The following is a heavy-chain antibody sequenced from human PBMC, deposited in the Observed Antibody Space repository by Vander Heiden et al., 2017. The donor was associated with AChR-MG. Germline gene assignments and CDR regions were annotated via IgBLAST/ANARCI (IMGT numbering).Heavy chain of an antibody. D-gene: IGHD4-17*01. V-gene: IGHV3-74*01. CDR3: AKGGTTVTDY. CDR2: INSDGRIT. J-gene: IGHJ4*02. Sequence: EVQLVESGGGLVQPGGSLRPSCSASGFTLSSYWMHWVRQAPGKGLVWVSRINSDGRITSYADSVKGRFTISRDNAKNTLYLQMNSLRGEDTAVYYCAKGGTTVTDYWGQGTLVTVSS. CDR1: GFTLSSYW.